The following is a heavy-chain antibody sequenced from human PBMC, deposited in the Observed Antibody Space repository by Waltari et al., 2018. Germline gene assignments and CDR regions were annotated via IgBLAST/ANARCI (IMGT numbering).Heavy chain of an antibody. V-gene: IGHV1-2*02. CDR2: INPDSGGT. J-gene: IGHJ4*02. Sequence: QVQLVQSEAEVKKPGASVKVSCTASGYTFSDYFMHWVRQAPGQGLEWMGWINPDSGGTKVAQRCQGRVTMTRDTSISTAYMELSRLKSDDTAVYYCARDPPYSSGSRVFHYWGQGTLVTVSS. CDR1: GYTFSDYF. D-gene: IGHD6-19*01. CDR3: ARDPPYSSGSRVFHY.